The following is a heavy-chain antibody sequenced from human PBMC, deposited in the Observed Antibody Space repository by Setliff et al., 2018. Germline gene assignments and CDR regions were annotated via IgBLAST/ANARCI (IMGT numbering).Heavy chain of an antibody. CDR1: GFTFSSYW. V-gene: IGHV3-7*03. J-gene: IGHJ3*02. CDR2: IKQDGSEK. Sequence: GGSLRLSCAASGFTFSSYWMSWVRQAPGKGLEWVANIKQDGSEKYYVDSVKGRFTISRDNAKNSLYLQMNSLRAEDTALYHCARDDGSGWYFDAFDIWGQGTMVTVS. D-gene: IGHD6-19*01. CDR3: ARDDGSGWYFDAFDI.